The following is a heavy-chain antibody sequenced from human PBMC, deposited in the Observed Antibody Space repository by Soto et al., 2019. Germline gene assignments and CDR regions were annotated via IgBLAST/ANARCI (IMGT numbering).Heavy chain of an antibody. CDR1: GASISNYF. CDR3: ARLPAATEYSSDS. V-gene: IGHV4-59*08. Sequence: SETLSLTCTVSGASISNYFWSWIRQPPGKGLEYIGYIYHSGTTNYNPSLKSRVTISLDTSMNQFSLTLSSVTAADTAMYYCARLPAATEYSSDSWGQGALVTLSS. D-gene: IGHD2-2*01. J-gene: IGHJ4*02. CDR2: IYHSGTT.